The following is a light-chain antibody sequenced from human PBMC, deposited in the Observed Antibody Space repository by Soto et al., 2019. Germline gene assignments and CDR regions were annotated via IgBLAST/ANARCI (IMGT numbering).Light chain of an antibody. CDR1: TGAVTSGYY. J-gene: IGLJ2*01. V-gene: IGLV7-43*01. CDR2: STS. CDR3: LLYYGGAQVV. Sequence: QTVVTQEPSLTVSPGGTVTLTCASSTGAVTSGYYPNWFQQKPGQAPRALIYSTSNKRSWTPARFSGSLLGGKAALTLSGVQDEDEAEYYCLLYYGGAQVVFGGGTKVTVL.